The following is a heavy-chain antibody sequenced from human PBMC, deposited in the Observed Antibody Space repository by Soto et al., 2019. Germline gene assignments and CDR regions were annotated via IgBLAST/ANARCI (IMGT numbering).Heavy chain of an antibody. CDR2: INDRGSI. CDR1: GGSFSGYY. Sequence: QVQLQQWGAGPLRPLETLSLTCGVSGGSFSGYYWAWIRQSPGKGLEWIGEINDRGSINYNPSLNSRVSISVDTSKNHYSLNLRSVPAADTAVYYCARESHDILTGPPWVWYFDLWGRGTLVTVSS. D-gene: IGHD3-9*01. V-gene: IGHV4-34*01. J-gene: IGHJ2*01. CDR3: ARESHDILTGPPWVWYFDL.